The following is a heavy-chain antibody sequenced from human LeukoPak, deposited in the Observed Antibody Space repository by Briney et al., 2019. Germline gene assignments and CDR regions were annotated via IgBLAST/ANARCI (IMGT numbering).Heavy chain of an antibody. D-gene: IGHD3-22*01. Sequence: GASVKVSCKASGYTFTGYYMHWVRQAPGQGLEWMGWINPNSGGTNYAQKFQGRVTMTRDTSIRTAYMELSRLRSDDSAVYYCARGGGGVTYYYDSSGYYCDYWGQGTLVTVSS. CDR2: INPNSGGT. CDR1: GYTFTGYY. V-gene: IGHV1-2*02. J-gene: IGHJ4*02. CDR3: ARGGGGVTYYYDSSGYYCDY.